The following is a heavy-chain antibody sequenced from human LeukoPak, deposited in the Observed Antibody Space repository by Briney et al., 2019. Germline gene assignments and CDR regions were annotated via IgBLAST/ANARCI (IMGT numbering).Heavy chain of an antibody. J-gene: IGHJ5*02. CDR3: ARAPQSPNSSGWSRFDP. CDR2: IYTSGST. D-gene: IGHD6-19*01. Sequence: SETLSLTCSVSGGSISGYYWSWIRQPAGKGLEWIGRIYTSGSTNYNPSLKSRVTMSVDTSKNQFSLKLSSVTAADTAVYYCARAPQSPNSSGWSRFDPWGQGTLVTVSS. V-gene: IGHV4-4*07. CDR1: GGSISGYY.